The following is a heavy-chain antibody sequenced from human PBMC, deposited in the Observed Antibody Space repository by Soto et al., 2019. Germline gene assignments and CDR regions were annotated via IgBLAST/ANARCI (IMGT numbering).Heavy chain of an antibody. Sequence: ASVKVSCKASGYTFTNYAIHWVRQAPGQRLEWMGWISAYNGNTNYAQKLQGRVTMTTDTSTSTAYMELRSLRSDDTAVYYCAVLMVYAKFDYWGQGTLVTVSS. J-gene: IGHJ4*02. V-gene: IGHV1-18*01. CDR1: GYTFTNYA. D-gene: IGHD2-8*01. CDR3: AVLMVYAKFDY. CDR2: ISAYNGNT.